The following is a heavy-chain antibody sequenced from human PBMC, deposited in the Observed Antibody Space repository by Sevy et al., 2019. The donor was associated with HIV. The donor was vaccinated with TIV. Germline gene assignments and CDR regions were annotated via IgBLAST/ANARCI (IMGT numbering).Heavy chain of an antibody. CDR2: VSGSGENT. J-gene: IGHJ4*02. D-gene: IGHD6-6*01. V-gene: IGHV3-23*01. CDR3: AKGWYSSSHRAKNYFDY. Sequence: GGSLRLSCAASGFTFSRYGMGRVRQAPGKGLEWVSIVSGSGENTYYADSVKGRFTIARDNYRNTVHLQMNSLRAEDAAVYYCAKGWYSSSHRAKNYFDYWGQGTLVTVSS. CDR1: GFTFSRYG.